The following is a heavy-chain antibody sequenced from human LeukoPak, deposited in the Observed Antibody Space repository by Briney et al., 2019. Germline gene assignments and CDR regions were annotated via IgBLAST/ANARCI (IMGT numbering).Heavy chain of an antibody. V-gene: IGHV4-39*01. CDR3: ARHPGGYSYDSSGYFDAFDI. J-gene: IGHJ3*02. Sequence: TSETLSLTCTVSGGSISSRSHYWGWIRQPPGKGLEWIGSIYYSGSTYYNPSLESRVTISVDTSKNQFSLKLSSVTAADTAVYYCARHPGGYSYDSSGYFDAFDIWGQGTMVTVSS. D-gene: IGHD3-22*01. CDR2: IYYSGST. CDR1: GGSISSRSHY.